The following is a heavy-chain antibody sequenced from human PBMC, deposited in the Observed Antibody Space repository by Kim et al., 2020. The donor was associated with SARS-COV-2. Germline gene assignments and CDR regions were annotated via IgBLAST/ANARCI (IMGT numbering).Heavy chain of an antibody. V-gene: IGHV4-34*01. Sequence: SETLSLTCAVYGGSFSGYYWSWIRQPPGKGLEWIGEINHSGSTNYNPSLKSRVTISVDTSKNQFSLKLSSVTAADTAVYYCARGRHIVVVTDAFDIWGQGTMVTVSS. J-gene: IGHJ3*02. D-gene: IGHD2-21*02. CDR2: INHSGST. CDR3: ARGRHIVVVTDAFDI. CDR1: GGSFSGYY.